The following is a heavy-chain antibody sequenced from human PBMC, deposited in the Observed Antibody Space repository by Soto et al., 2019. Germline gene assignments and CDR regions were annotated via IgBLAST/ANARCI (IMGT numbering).Heavy chain of an antibody. J-gene: IGHJ6*02. CDR1: GFTFSNYW. CDR3: ARIASTGRGWDV. CDR2: IKQDGSEK. Sequence: EVQLVASGGGLVQPGGSLRLSCAASGFTFSNYWMSWVRQAPVKGLGWVGNIKQDGSEKNYVDFVEGRFTISRDNAENSLYLQVNSLRVADTAVYYCARIASTGRGWDVWGHGTTVVVSS. D-gene: IGHD6-13*01. V-gene: IGHV3-7*01.